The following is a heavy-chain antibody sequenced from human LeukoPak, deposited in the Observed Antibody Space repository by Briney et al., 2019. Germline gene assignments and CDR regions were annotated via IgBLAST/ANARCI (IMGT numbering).Heavy chain of an antibody. Sequence: LGKSLKISCKGSGYSFPTYWIGWVRQMPGRGLEWMGIIYPGDSDTRYSPSFQGQVTISADKSISTAYLQWSSLKASDTAMYYCARRVAGYWYFDLWGRGTLVAVSS. V-gene: IGHV5-51*01. CDR3: ARRVAGYWYFDL. J-gene: IGHJ2*01. D-gene: IGHD6-19*01. CDR2: IYPGDSDT. CDR1: GYSFPTYW.